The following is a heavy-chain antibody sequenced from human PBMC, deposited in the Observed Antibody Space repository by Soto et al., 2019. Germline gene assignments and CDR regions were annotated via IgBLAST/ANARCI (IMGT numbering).Heavy chain of an antibody. CDR3: VDVFTGSTFGY. Sequence: SECLSLTCTVTGVSIGTSGDYWGWVRQPPGKGLEWIGSVYRTGSVYYNPSLYNPSLESRLSITVDTSKNQFSLKLRSVTAADTAVYYCVDVFTGSTFGYWGQGTLVTVSS. D-gene: IGHD3-9*01. V-gene: IGHV4-39*01. J-gene: IGHJ4*02. CDR2: VYRTGSV. CDR1: GVSIGTSGDY.